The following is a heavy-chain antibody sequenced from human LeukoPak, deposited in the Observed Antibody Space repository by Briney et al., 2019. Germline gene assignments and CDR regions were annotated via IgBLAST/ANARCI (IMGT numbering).Heavy chain of an antibody. D-gene: IGHD3-3*01. J-gene: IGHJ5*02. V-gene: IGHV4-59*12. Sequence: SETLSLTCTVSGGSISSYYWSWIRQPPGKGLEWIGYIYYSGSTNYNPSLKSRVTISVDTSKNQFSLKLSSVTAADTAVYYCARDRGTINWFDPWGQGTLVTVSS. CDR2: IYYSGST. CDR1: GGSISSYY. CDR3: ARDRGTINWFDP.